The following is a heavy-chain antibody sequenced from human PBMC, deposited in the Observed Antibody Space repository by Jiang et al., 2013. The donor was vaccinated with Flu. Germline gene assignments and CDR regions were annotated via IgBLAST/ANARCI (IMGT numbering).Heavy chain of an antibody. Sequence: PSLKSRLTITKDSSKNQVVLTMTNMDPVDTATYYCAHSHWNYFDYWGQGTLVTVSS. J-gene: IGHJ4*02. V-gene: IGHV2-5*01. D-gene: IGHD1-1*01. CDR3: AHSHWNYFDY.